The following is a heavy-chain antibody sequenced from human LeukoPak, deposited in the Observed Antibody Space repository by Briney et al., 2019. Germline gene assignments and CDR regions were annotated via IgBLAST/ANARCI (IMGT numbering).Heavy chain of an antibody. CDR3: ARDYATDIVVVVAAKTPPDY. J-gene: IGHJ4*02. V-gene: IGHV3-30*04. Sequence: PGGSLRLSCAASGFTFSSYAMHWVRQAPGKGLEWVAVISYDGSNKYYADSVKGRFTISRDSSKNTLYLQMNSLRAEDTAVYYCARDYATDIVVVVAAKTPPDYWGQGTLVTVSS. CDR2: ISYDGSNK. CDR1: GFTFSSYA. D-gene: IGHD2-15*01.